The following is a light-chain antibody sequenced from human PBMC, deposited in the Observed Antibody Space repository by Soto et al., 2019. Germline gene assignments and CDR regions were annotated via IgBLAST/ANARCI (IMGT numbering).Light chain of an antibody. Sequence: ETLMTQSPATLSVSPGERATLSCRASQSVSSNLAWYQQRPGQAPRPLIYRASIRATGIPARFSGSGSGTEFTLTISSLQSEDFAVYYCQQYHDWPPYTFGQGTKLEI. CDR3: QQYHDWPPYT. CDR2: RAS. V-gene: IGKV3-15*01. CDR1: QSVSSN. J-gene: IGKJ2*01.